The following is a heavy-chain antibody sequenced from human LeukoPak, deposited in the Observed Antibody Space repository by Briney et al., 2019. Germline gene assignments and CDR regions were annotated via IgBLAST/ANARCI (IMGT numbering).Heavy chain of an antibody. V-gene: IGHV3-23*01. CDR2: ISANGGRT. D-gene: IGHD2-8*02. CDR3: AKGPERRGFCSGSACYSDC. CDR1: GLTFSGYV. J-gene: IGHJ4*02. Sequence: PGRSLRLSCAASGLTFSGYVMSWARQAPGKGLEWVVAISANGGRTYYTESVKGHFSISRDNSKNTLYLQMNSLRAADTAVYYCAKGPERRGFCSGSACYSDCWGQGTLVTVSS.